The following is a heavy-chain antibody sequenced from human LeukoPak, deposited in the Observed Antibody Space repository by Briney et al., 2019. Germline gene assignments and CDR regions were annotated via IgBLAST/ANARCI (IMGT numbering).Heavy chain of an antibody. CDR3: ARGLVRGLRTTNWFDP. CDR2: INHSGST. Sequence: KTSETLSLTCAVYGGSFSGYYWSWIRQPPGKGREWIGEINHSGSTNYNPSLKSRVTISVDTSKNQFSLKLSSVTAADTAVYYSARGLVRGLRTTNWFDPWGQGTLVTVFS. D-gene: IGHD3-10*01. J-gene: IGHJ5*02. V-gene: IGHV4-34*01. CDR1: GGSFSGYY.